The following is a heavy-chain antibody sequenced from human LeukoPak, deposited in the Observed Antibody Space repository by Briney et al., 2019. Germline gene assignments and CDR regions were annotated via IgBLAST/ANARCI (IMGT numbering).Heavy chain of an antibody. J-gene: IGHJ4*02. CDR3: ARPRGCGSARCNNFDY. V-gene: IGHV3-7*01. D-gene: IGHD2-2*01. CDR1: GFTFSSYW. Sequence: PGGSLRLSCAASGFTFSSYWMSWVRQAPGKGLEWVANIKQDGSEKYYVDSVKGRFTISRDNTKKSLYLQLNSLRPEDSAVYYCARPRGCGSARCNNFDYWGQGTLVTVSS. CDR2: IKQDGSEK.